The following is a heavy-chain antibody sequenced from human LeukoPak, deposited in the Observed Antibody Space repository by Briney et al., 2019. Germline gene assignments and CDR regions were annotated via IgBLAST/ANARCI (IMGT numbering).Heavy chain of an antibody. CDR1: GFTFSDYG. J-gene: IGHJ1*01. D-gene: IGHD3-3*01. Sequence: GGSLRLSCAASGFTFSDYGMNGVRQAPGKGLEWVSYISSSGSTIYYADSVKGRFTISRDNAKNSLYLQMNSLRAEDTAVYYCARGTIFGVVIAEYFQHWGQGTLVTVSS. V-gene: IGHV3-48*04. CDR3: ARGTIFGVVIAEYFQH. CDR2: ISSSGSTI.